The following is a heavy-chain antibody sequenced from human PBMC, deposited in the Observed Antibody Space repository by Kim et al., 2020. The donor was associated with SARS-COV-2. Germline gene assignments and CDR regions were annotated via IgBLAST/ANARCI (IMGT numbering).Heavy chain of an antibody. CDR2: IHPSGDT. D-gene: IGHD1-7*01. J-gene: IGHJ4*02. V-gene: IGHV1-46*01. CDR1: GYTFTTYY. Sequence: ASVKVSCKASGYTFTTYYIHWVRQAPRQGLEWMGVIHPSGDTTYAQNFQGRVIRTRDTSTSTVYMQLSSLRSEDTAVYYCVRDWELGYWGQGTQVTVPS. CDR3: VRDWELGY.